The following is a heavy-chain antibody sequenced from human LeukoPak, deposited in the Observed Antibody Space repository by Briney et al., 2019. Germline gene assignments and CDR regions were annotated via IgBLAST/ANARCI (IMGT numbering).Heavy chain of an antibody. Sequence: GGSLRLSCVASGFPLRPYAMSWVRQAPGKGLEWVSSISVSGGTTSYADSVKGRFTISRDNSKNTLYLQMNSLRAEDTAVYYCAQGASSGSFSEFDYWGQGTLVTVSS. CDR2: ISVSGGTT. J-gene: IGHJ4*02. D-gene: IGHD1-26*01. CDR3: AQGASSGSFSEFDY. CDR1: GFPLRPYA. V-gene: IGHV3-23*01.